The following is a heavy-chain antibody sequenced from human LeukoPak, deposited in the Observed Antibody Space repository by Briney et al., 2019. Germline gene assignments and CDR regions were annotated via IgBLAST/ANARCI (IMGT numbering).Heavy chain of an antibody. CDR3: ARASIGITIFGKDAPLYGMAV. V-gene: IGHV1-69*13. CDR2: IIPIFGTA. Sequence: GASVKVSCKASGGTFSSYAISWVRQAPGQGLEWMGGIIPIFGTANYAQKFQGRVTITADESTSTAYMELSSLRSEDTAVYYCARASIGITIFGKDAPLYGMAVWGQGTTVTVSS. J-gene: IGHJ6*02. D-gene: IGHD3-3*01. CDR1: GGTFSSYA.